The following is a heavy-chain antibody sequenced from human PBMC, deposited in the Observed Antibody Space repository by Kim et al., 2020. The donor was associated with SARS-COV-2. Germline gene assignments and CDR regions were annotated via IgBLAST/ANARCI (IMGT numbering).Heavy chain of an antibody. CDR2: ISYDGSNK. D-gene: IGHD2-2*02. Sequence: GGSLRLSCAASGFTFSSYGMHWVRQAPGKGLEWVAVISYDGSNKYYADSVKGRFTISRDNSKNTLYLQMNSLRAEDTAVYYCAKDVIHRLPAAILKYYGMDVWGQGTTVTVSS. J-gene: IGHJ6*02. V-gene: IGHV3-30*18. CDR3: AKDVIHRLPAAILKYYGMDV. CDR1: GFTFSSYG.